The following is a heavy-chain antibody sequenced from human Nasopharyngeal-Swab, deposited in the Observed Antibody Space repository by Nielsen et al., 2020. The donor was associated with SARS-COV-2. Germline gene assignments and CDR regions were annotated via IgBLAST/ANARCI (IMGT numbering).Heavy chain of an antibody. CDR1: GFTFDDYA. J-gene: IGHJ4*02. CDR2: ISGDGGST. D-gene: IGHD6-19*01. CDR3: AKGGIAVAGTDY. V-gene: IGHV3-43*02. Sequence: GESLKISCAASGFTFDDYAMHWVRQAPGKGLEWVSLISGDGGSTYYADSVKGRFTISRDNSKNTLYLQMNSLRAEDTAVYYCAKGGIAVAGTDYWGQGTLVTVSS.